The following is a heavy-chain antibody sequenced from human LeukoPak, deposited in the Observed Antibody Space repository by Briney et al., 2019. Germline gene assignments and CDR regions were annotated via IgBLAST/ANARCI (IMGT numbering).Heavy chain of an antibody. J-gene: IGHJ4*02. CDR2: IGSNGDST. V-gene: IGHV3-64*01. D-gene: IGHD1-26*01. CDR1: GFTFSNYA. CDR3: ARGNVVGATRPFDY. Sequence: PGGSLRLSCAGSGFTFSNYAMYWARQAPGKGLENVAGIGSNGDSTYYANSVKGRLTISRDNSKNTLFLQMGSLRAEDMAVYYCARGNVVGATRPFDYWGQGTLVTVSS.